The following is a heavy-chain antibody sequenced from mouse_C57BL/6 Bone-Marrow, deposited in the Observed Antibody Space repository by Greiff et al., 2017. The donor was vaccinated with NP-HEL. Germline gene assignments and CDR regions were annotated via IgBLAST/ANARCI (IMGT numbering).Heavy chain of an antibody. CDR1: GFTFSSYA. V-gene: IGHV5-4*01. CDR3: ARERIYYYGSKSYYYAMDY. J-gene: IGHJ4*01. CDR2: ISDGGSYT. Sequence: DVQLVESGGGLVKPGGSLKLSCAASGFTFSSYAMSWVRQTPEKRLEWVATISDGGSYTYYPDNVKGRFTISRDNAKNNLYLQMSHLKSEDTAMYYCARERIYYYGSKSYYYAMDYWGQGTSVTVSS. D-gene: IGHD1-1*01.